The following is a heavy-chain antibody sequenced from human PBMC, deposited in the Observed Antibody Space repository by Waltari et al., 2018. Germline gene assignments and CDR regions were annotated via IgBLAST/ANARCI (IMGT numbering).Heavy chain of an antibody. V-gene: IGHV1-2*06. CDR3: ARAPGRKVTPYLDY. CDR1: GYTFTGYY. J-gene: IGHJ4*02. Sequence: QVQLVQSGAEVKKPGASVKVSCKASGYTFTGYYMHWVRQAPGQGLEWMGRINPNSGGKNYAQKFQGKVTMNRDTAIRTAYMEVSRLRSDHPAVDYRARAPGRKVTPYLDYWGQGTLVTVSS. D-gene: IGHD2-21*02. CDR2: INPNSGGK.